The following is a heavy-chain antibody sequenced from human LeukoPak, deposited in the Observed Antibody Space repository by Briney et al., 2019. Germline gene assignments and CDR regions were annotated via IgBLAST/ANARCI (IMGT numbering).Heavy chain of an antibody. D-gene: IGHD2-2*01. V-gene: IGHV4-4*07. J-gene: IGHJ6*03. CDR3: AREIVVLPATMYYYYYYMDV. CDR2: IFSSGST. Sequence: SETLSLTCTVSGGSISSHYWTWIRQPAGKGLEWIGRIFSSGSTNYNPSLNSRVTMSVDTSKNQFSLKLSSVTAADTATYYCAREIVVLPATMYYYYYYMDVWGKGTTVTVSS. CDR1: GGSISSHY.